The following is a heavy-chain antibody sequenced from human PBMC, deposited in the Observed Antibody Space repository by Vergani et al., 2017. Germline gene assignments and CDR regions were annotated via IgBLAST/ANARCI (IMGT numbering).Heavy chain of an antibody. J-gene: IGHJ4*02. CDR1: GFTFSTYA. Sequence: EVQLLESGGSLKQPGGSVRLSCAPSGFTFSTYAMHWVRQAPGKGLEWVSALTVGGGSTYYADSFKGRFIISRDNSRDTLYLQMNSLRPEATVTYYFVKDAGSYENFFDSWGQGTLVTVS. V-gene: IGHV3-23*01. CDR2: LTVGGGST. CDR3: VKDAGSYENFFDS. D-gene: IGHD1-26*01.